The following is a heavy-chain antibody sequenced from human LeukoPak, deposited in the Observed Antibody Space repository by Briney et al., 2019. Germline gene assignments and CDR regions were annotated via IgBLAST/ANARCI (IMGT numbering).Heavy chain of an antibody. D-gene: IGHD6-13*01. CDR3: ARRSAAAGNFDS. CDR2: IIHSGST. J-gene: IGHJ4*02. Sequence: SETLSLTCVVYGGSFSGYYWSWIRQPPGKGLEWIGEIIHSGSTNYNPSLKSRLTISLDTSKNQFSLILSSVTSADTTVYYCARRSAAAGNFDSWGQGTLVTASS. V-gene: IGHV4-34*12. CDR1: GGSFSGYY.